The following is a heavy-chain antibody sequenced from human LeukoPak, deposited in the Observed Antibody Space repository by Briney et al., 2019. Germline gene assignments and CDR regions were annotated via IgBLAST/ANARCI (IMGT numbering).Heavy chain of an antibody. V-gene: IGHV3-33*01. D-gene: IGHD5-12*01. CDR3: ARDRTYSGSPDGRSHFNS. J-gene: IGHJ4*02. Sequence: GGSLRLSCAASGFTFNKYGMHWVRQVPGKGLEWVAVIWSNGGETHYTDSVRGRFTISRDNSENTVDLQMNSLRAEDTAVYYCARDRTYSGSPDGRSHFNSWGQGTLVTVSS. CDR2: IWSNGGET. CDR1: GFTFNKYG.